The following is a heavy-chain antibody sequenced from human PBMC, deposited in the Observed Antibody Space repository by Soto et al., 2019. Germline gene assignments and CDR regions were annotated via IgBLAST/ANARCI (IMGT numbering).Heavy chain of an antibody. J-gene: IGHJ5*02. CDR3: AKDRSAGCGGDCPLDS. CDR1: GFTFQNFG. CDR2: ISYDGSET. V-gene: IGHV3-30*18. Sequence: QVQLVESGGGVVQPGTSLRLSCAASGFTFQNFGMHWVRQAPVEGLEWLSVISYDGSETDYAESVKGRFTISRDRSTYKLYLQMHSLRVEDTAVYYCAKDRSAGCGGDCPLDSWRQGTPVTVSS. D-gene: IGHD2-21*02.